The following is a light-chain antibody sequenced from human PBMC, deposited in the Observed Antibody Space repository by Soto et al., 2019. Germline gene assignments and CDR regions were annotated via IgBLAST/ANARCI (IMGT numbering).Light chain of an antibody. CDR2: AAS. J-gene: IGKJ1*01. CDR3: QQSYSDLWT. Sequence: DIQMTQSTSSLSASVGDRVIITCRASQSINSYLNWYQQKPGKAPKLLIYAASTLQSGVPSRFSGSGSGTDFTLTISSLQPEDFATYHCQQSYSDLWTFGQGTKVEIK. V-gene: IGKV1-39*01. CDR1: QSINSY.